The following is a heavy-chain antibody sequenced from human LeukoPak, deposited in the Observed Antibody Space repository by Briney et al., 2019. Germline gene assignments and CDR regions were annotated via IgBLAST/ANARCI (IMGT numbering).Heavy chain of an antibody. CDR2: IKQDGSEK. Sequence: GGSLRLSCAASGFTFSSYWMSWVRQAPGKGLEWVANIKQDGSEKYYVDSVKGRFTISRDNAKNSLYLQMNSLRAEDTAVYYCARVRSSWYGGYFDYWGQGTLATVSS. J-gene: IGHJ4*02. V-gene: IGHV3-7*01. D-gene: IGHD6-13*01. CDR3: ARVRSSWYGGYFDY. CDR1: GFTFSSYW.